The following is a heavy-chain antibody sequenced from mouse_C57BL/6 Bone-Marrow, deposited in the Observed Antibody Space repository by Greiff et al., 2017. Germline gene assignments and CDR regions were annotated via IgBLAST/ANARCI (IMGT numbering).Heavy chain of an antibody. CDR2: IWSDGST. Sequence: QVQLKESGPGLVAPSQSLSITCTVSGFSLTSYGVHWVRQPPGKGLEWLVVIWSDGSTTYNSALKSRLSISKDNSKSQVFLKMNSLQTDDTAMYYWASSHHYGSSHYYAMDYWGQGTSVTVSS. CDR3: ASSHHYGSSHYYAMDY. CDR1: GFSLTSYG. D-gene: IGHD1-1*01. V-gene: IGHV2-6*03. J-gene: IGHJ4*01.